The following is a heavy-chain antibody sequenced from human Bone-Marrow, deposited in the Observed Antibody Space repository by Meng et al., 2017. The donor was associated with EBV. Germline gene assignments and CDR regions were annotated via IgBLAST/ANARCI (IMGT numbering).Heavy chain of an antibody. D-gene: IGHD2-15*01. CDR3: ARVVAAIDY. V-gene: IGHV4-39*07. Sequence: LQRQEAGPGRVKPAESLPLHCTFRGGSISSSSYYWGWIGQPPGKGLEWIGSIYYSGSTYYNPSLKSRVTISVDTSKNQFSLKLSSVTAADTAVYYCARVVAAIDYWGQGTLVTVSS. CDR2: IYYSGST. CDR1: GGSISSSSYY. J-gene: IGHJ4*02.